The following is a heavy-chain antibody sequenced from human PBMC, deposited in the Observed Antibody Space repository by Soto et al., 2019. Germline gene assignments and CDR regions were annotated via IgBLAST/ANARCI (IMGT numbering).Heavy chain of an antibody. Sequence: SQTLSLTCAISGDSVSSDSVASIWIRQSPSRDLEWLGRTYYRSKWYHDYALSVKSRITINADTSKNHFSLQLSSVAPEDTAVYYCARNLYSTSWTLFDYWGPGTLVTVSS. D-gene: IGHD6-13*01. J-gene: IGHJ4*02. V-gene: IGHV6-1*01. CDR2: TYYRSKWYH. CDR3: ARNLYSTSWTLFDY. CDR1: GDSVSSDSVA.